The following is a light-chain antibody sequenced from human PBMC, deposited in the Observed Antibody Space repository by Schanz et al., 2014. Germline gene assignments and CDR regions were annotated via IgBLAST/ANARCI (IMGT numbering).Light chain of an antibody. J-gene: IGLJ3*02. CDR2: EVS. CDR3: SSYTSSSPWV. V-gene: IGLV2-14*01. Sequence: QSALTQPPSASGSPGQSVTISCTGTSSDVGGYNYVSWYPQHPGKAPKLMIYEVSNRPSGVSDRFSASKSGNTASLTISGLQAEDEADYYCSSYTSSSPWVFGGGTKLTVL. CDR1: SSDVGGYNY.